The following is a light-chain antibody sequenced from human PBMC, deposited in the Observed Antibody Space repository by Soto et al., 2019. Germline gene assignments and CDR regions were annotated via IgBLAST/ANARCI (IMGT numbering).Light chain of an antibody. CDR2: GNT. V-gene: IGLV1-40*01. CDR3: QYYDRILSGSWV. J-gene: IGLJ1*01. CDR1: SSNIGAGYD. Sequence: QSVLTQPPSVSGAPGQRVTISCTGSSSNIGAGYDVHWYQQLPGTAPKLLIYGNTNRPSGVPDRFSGSKSGTSASLAITGLQAEDDADYYCQYYDRILSGSWVFGTGTKLTVL.